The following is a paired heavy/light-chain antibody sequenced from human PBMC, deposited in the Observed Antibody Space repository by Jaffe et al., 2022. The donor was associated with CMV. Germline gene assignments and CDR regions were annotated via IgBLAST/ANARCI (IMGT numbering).Light chain of an antibody. CDR2: AAS. Sequence: DIQMTQSPSSLSASVGDRVTITCRASQSISSYLNWYQQKPGKAPKLLIYAASSLQSGVPSRFSGSGSGTDFTLTISSLQPEDFATYYCQQSYSRTFGQGTKVEIK. CDR1: QSISSY. CDR3: QQSYSRT. V-gene: IGKV1-39*01. J-gene: IGKJ1*01.
Heavy chain of an antibody. Sequence: QVQLVQSGAEVKKPGASVKVSCKASGYTFTSYGISWVRQAPGQGLEWMGWISAYNGNTNYAQKLQGRVTMTTDTSTSTAYMELRSLRSDDTAVYYCARDRLVTGGSRTDFYYYYYMDVWGKGTTVTVSS. J-gene: IGHJ6*03. CDR3: ARDRLVTGGSRTDFYYYYYMDV. CDR1: GYTFTSYG. V-gene: IGHV1-18*04. CDR2: ISAYNGNT. D-gene: IGHD2-15*01.